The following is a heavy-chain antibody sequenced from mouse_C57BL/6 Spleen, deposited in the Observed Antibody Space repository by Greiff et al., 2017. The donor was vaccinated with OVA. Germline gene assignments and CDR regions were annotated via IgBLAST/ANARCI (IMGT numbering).Heavy chain of an antibody. CDR1: GYTFTSYW. J-gene: IGHJ4*01. V-gene: IGHV1-50*01. CDR3: ASHYGSSYAMDY. D-gene: IGHD1-1*01. Sequence: QVQLQQPGAELVKPGASVKLSCKASGYTFTSYWMQWVKQRPGQGLEWIGEIDPSDSYTNYNQKFKGKATLTVDTSSSTAYMQRSSLTSEDSAVYYCASHYGSSYAMDYWGQGTSVTVSS. CDR2: IDPSDSYT.